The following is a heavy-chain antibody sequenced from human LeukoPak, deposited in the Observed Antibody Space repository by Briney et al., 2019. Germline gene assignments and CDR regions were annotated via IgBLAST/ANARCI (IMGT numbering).Heavy chain of an antibody. J-gene: IGHJ4*02. CDR3: ARVRGHVYQLPYY. D-gene: IGHD2-2*01. V-gene: IGHV3-30*04. CDR1: GFTFSSYA. Sequence: GGLRLSCAASGFTFSSYAMHWVRQAPGKGLGWGAVISYDGSNKYYADSVKGRFTISRDNSKNTLYMQMNSLRAEDTAVYYCARVRGHVYQLPYYWGQGTLVTVSS. CDR2: ISYDGSNK.